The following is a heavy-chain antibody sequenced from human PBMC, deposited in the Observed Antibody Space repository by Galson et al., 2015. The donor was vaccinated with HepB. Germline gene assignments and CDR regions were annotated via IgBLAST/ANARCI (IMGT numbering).Heavy chain of an antibody. D-gene: IGHD6-19*01. Sequence: SLRLSCAASGFTFGSYAMHWVRQAPGKGLEWVAVIAYDGINKYSADSVKGRFTISRDNAKDTLFLQMNSLRPEDTAVYYCATGRTGWSLDPWGQGTLVTVSS. J-gene: IGHJ5*02. V-gene: IGHV3-30*01. CDR3: ATGRTGWSLDP. CDR1: GFTFGSYA. CDR2: IAYDGINK.